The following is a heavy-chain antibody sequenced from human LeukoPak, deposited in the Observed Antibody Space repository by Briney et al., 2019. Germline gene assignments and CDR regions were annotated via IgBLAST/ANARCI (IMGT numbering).Heavy chain of an antibody. CDR2: MNPNSGNT. CDR1: GYTFTSYD. Sequence: GASVKVSCKASGYTFTSYDINWVRQATGQGLEWMGWMNPNSGNTGYAQKFQGRVTITRNTSITTAYMELSSLRSEDTAVYYCARGWEFDWLNYWGQGTLVTVSS. D-gene: IGHD3-9*01. CDR3: ARGWEFDWLNY. J-gene: IGHJ4*02. V-gene: IGHV1-8*01.